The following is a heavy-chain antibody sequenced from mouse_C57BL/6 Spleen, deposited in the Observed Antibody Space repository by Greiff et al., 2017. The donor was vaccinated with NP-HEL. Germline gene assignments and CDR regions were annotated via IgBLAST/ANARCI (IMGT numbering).Heavy chain of an antibody. Sequence: EVQLQQSGPELVKPGASVKISCKASGYTFTDYYMNWVKQSHGKSLEWIGDINPNNGGTSYNQKFKGKATLTVDKSSSTAYMELRSLTSEDSAVYYCAPYDYDDGGYFDVWGTGTTVTVSS. CDR2: INPNNGGT. CDR1: GYTFTDYY. J-gene: IGHJ1*03. V-gene: IGHV1-26*01. D-gene: IGHD2-4*01. CDR3: APYDYDDGGYFDV.